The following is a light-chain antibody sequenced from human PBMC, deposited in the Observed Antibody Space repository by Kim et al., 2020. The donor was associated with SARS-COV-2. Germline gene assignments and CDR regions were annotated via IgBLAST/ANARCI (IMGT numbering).Light chain of an antibody. CDR1: SSNIGSNY. V-gene: IGLV1-47*01. J-gene: IGLJ2*01. CDR2: KNK. Sequence: QSVLTQPPSASGTPGQRVTISCSGSSSNIGSNYGYWYQQFPGTAPKLLIYKNKQRPSGAPDRFSGSKSGPSATLAVSGLRSEGEAAYYCASWDGCLSGRVFGGGTKLTVL. CDR3: ASWDGCLSGRV.